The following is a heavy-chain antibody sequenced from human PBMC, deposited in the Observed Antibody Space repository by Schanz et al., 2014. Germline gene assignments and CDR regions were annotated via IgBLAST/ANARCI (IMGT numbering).Heavy chain of an antibody. D-gene: IGHD2-21*02. J-gene: IGHJ1*01. V-gene: IGHV3-64D*06. CDR2: ITRSGGGT. CDR3: VKDAYCAGDCFPAEYFQH. CDR1: GFTFSSYA. Sequence: EVQLVESGGYLVQPGGSLRLSCSASGFTFSSYAMHWVRQASGKGLEYVSAITRSGGGTYYSDSVKGRFTISRDNSKNTLDLQMSSLRQEDSAVYYCVKDAYCAGDCFPAEYFQHWGQGTLVTVSS.